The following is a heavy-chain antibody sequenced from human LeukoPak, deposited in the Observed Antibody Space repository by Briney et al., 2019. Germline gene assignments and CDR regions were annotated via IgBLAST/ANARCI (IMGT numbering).Heavy chain of an antibody. J-gene: IGHJ6*04. CDR1: GFTFSDYE. D-gene: IGHD1-1*01. CDR3: ARDQLPYYYYYGMDV. Sequence: GGSLRLSCAASGFTFSDYETNWVRQAPGKGLEWVSYISSSGTIIYYADSVKGRFTISRDNAQNSLFLQMNSLRAEDTAVYYCARDQLPYYYYYGMDVWGKGTTVTVSS. CDR2: ISSSGTII. V-gene: IGHV3-48*03.